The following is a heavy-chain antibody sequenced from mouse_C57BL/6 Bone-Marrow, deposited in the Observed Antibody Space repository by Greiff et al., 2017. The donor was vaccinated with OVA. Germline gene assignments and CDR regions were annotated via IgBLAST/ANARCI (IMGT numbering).Heavy chain of an antibody. Sequence: EVMLVESGGSLVQPGGSLSLSCAASGFTFTDYYMSWVRQPPGKALEWLGFIRNKANGYTTEYSASVKGRFTISRDNSQSILYLQMNALRAEDSATYYCARGRWLLPLYFDYWGQGTTLTVSS. J-gene: IGHJ2*01. D-gene: IGHD2-3*01. CDR1: GFTFTDYY. CDR2: IRNKANGYTT. V-gene: IGHV7-3*01. CDR3: ARGRWLLPLYFDY.